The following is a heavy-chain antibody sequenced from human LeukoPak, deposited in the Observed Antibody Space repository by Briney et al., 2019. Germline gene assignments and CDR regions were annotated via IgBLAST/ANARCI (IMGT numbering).Heavy chain of an antibody. CDR3: AKSGSYLGHCDY. V-gene: IGHV3-23*01. CDR1: GLTFSSHW. J-gene: IGHJ4*02. CDR2: ISGGGGST. D-gene: IGHD1-26*01. Sequence: RPGGSLRLSCAASGLTFSSHWMHWVRQAPGKGLEWVSGISGGGGSTYYADSVKGRFTISRDNSKNTLYLRMNSLRAEDTAVYYCAKSGSYLGHCDYWGQGTLVTVSS.